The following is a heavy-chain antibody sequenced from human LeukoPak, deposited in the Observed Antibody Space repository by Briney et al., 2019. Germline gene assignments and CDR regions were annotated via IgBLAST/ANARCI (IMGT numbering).Heavy chain of an antibody. V-gene: IGHV3-21*01. D-gene: IGHD2-2*02. CDR1: GFTFSSYS. CDR3: ARTLFCSSTSCYKGDLDY. Sequence: GGSLRLSCAASGFTFSSYSMNWVRQAPGKGLEWVSSISSSSSYIYYADSVKGRFTISRDNAKNSLYLQMNSLRAEDTAVYYCARTLFCSSTSCYKGDLDYWGQGTLVTVSS. CDR2: ISSSSSYI. J-gene: IGHJ4*02.